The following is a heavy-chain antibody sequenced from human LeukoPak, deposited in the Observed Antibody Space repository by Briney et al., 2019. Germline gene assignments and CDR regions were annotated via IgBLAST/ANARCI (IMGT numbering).Heavy chain of an antibody. CDR3: ARSGTVTLVYDY. CDR2: VYNSGST. J-gene: IGHJ4*02. D-gene: IGHD4-17*01. Sequence: SETLSLTCTVSGDSISSYYWNWIRQPPGKGLQWIGYVYNSGSTDYNPSLKSRVTISVDTSKNQLSLRVSSVTAADTAVYYCARSGTVTLVYDYWGQGTPVTVSS. CDR1: GDSISSYY. V-gene: IGHV4-59*01.